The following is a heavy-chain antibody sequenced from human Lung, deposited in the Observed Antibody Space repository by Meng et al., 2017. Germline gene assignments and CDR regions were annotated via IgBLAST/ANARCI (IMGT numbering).Heavy chain of an antibody. V-gene: IGHV4-4*02. CDR1: GGHISSDNW. Sequence: QVQLQEAGPGLVKPSGTLSLTCAVSGGHISSDNWWSWVRQPPGKGLEWIGEIYHSGSTNYNPSLKSRITISVDKPKNQFSLTLSSVTAADTAVYYCTKNDFYCLGYWGQGTLVTVSS. CDR2: IYHSGST. J-gene: IGHJ4*02. CDR3: TKNDFYCLGY. D-gene: IGHD2-21*01.